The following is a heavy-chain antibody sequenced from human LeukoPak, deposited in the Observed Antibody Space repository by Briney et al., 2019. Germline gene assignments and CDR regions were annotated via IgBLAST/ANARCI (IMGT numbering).Heavy chain of an antibody. Sequence: QPGGSLRLSCAASGFTFSSFALNWVRQAPGKGLEWVSTISGDGGATHYADSVKGRFTISRANSKNTLFLQMNSLRAEDTAVYYCAKSGSRDWDYFEFWGQGTLVTVSS. D-gene: IGHD6-19*01. V-gene: IGHV3-23*01. J-gene: IGHJ4*02. CDR3: AKSGSRDWDYFEF. CDR1: GFTFSSFA. CDR2: ISGDGGAT.